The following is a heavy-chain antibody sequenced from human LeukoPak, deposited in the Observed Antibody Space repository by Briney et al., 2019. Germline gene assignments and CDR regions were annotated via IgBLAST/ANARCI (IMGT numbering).Heavy chain of an antibody. CDR2: IWYDGSDK. CDR3: AKDLCGGDCLPFDY. J-gene: IGHJ4*02. V-gene: IGHV3-33*06. D-gene: IGHD2-21*02. CDR1: GFTFSSHG. Sequence: GGSLRLSCAASGFTFSSHGIHWVRQAPGKGLAWVAVIWYDGSDKDYADSVKGRFTISRDNSKNTLYLQMNSLRVEDTAVYYCAKDLCGGDCLPFDYGGQGTLVTVSS.